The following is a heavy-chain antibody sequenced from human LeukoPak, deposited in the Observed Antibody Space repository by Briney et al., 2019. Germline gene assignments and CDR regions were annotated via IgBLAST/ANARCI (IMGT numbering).Heavy chain of an antibody. D-gene: IGHD3-16*01. V-gene: IGHV3-21*01. J-gene: IGHJ4*02. Sequence: PGGSLRLSCAASGFTFSSYSMNWVRQAPGKGLEWVSSISSSSSYIYYADSVKGRFTISRDNAKNSLSLQMNSLRDEDTAVYYCARDSSWAFDYWGQGTLVTVSS. CDR3: ARDSSWAFDY. CDR1: GFTFSSYS. CDR2: ISSSSSYI.